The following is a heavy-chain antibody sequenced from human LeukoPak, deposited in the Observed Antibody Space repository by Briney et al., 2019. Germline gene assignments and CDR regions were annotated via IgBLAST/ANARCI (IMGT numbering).Heavy chain of an antibody. V-gene: IGHV4-34*01. CDR3: ASHGLVRGSSRGKNYFDY. CDR1: GGSFSGYY. CDR2: INHSGST. J-gene: IGHJ4*02. Sequence: PSETLSLTCAVYGGSFSGYYWSWIRQPPGKGLEWIGEINHSGSTNYNPSLKSRVTISVDTSKNQFSLKLSSVTAADTAVYYCASHGLVRGSSRGKNYFDYWAREPWSPSPQ. D-gene: IGHD6-13*01.